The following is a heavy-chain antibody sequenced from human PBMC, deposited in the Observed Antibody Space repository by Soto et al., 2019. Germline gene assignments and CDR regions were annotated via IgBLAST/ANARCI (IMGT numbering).Heavy chain of an antibody. J-gene: IGHJ5*02. Sequence: ASVKVSCKASGYTFTSYAMHWVRQAPGQGLEWMGWISAYNGNTNYAQKLQGRVTMTTDTSTSTAYMELRSLRSDDTAVYYCARVGPSGDYSWFDPWGQGTLVTVSS. CDR3: ARVGPSGDYSWFDP. CDR2: ISAYNGNT. V-gene: IGHV1-18*01. D-gene: IGHD4-17*01. CDR1: GYTFTSYA.